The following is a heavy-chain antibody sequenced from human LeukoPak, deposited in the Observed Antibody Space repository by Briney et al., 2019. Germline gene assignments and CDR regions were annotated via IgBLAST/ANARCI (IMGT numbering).Heavy chain of an antibody. V-gene: IGHV3-23*01. D-gene: IGHD2-2*01. CDR2: ISGSGAST. CDR3: AKDIVIIPAASYAFDI. J-gene: IGHJ3*02. CDR1: GFSFSAYA. Sequence: PGGSLRLSCAASGFSFSAYAMSCVRQAPGKGLEWDSVISGSGASTYYADSVKGRFTISRDNSKNTLYLQTNSLRAEDTAVYYCAKDIVIIPAASYAFDIWGQGTMVIVSS.